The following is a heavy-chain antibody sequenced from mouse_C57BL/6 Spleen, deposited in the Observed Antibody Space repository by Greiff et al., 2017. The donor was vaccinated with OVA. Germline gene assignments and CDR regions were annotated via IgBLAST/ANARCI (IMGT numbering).Heavy chain of an antibody. J-gene: IGHJ2*01. D-gene: IGHD1-1*01. V-gene: IGHV1-72*01. Sequence: QVHVKQPGAELVKPGASAKLSCKASGYTFTSYWMHWVKQRPGRGLEWIGRIDPNSGGTKYNEKFKSKATLTVDKPSSTAYMQLSSLTSEDSAVYYCARDYGSSYGGYFDYWGQGTTLTVSS. CDR3: ARDYGSSYGGYFDY. CDR1: GYTFTSYW. CDR2: IDPNSGGT.